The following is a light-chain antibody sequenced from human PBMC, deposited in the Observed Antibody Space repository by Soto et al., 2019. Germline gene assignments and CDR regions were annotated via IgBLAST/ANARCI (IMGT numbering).Light chain of an antibody. CDR3: QQYGDWPLYT. CDR2: DAS. V-gene: IGKV3-15*01. CDR1: QSVGSN. J-gene: IGKJ2*01. Sequence: EIVMTQSPATQSVSPGERATLSCRASQSVGSNLAWYQHKPGQAPRLLIYDASTRAAGIPARFSGSGSATEFTLTISSLESEDFAIYFCQQYGDWPLYTFGQGTNVEIK.